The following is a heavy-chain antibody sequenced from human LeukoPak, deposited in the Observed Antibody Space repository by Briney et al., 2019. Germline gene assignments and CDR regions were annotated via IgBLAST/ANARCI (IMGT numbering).Heavy chain of an antibody. CDR3: ARDIVYLIDEDYG. D-gene: IGHD4-17*01. V-gene: IGHV4-4*07. CDR1: GGSFNSYY. J-gene: IGHJ4*02. CDR2: IQSSGST. Sequence: SETLSLTCTVSGGSFNSYYWSWLRQPARTRLKWIGRIQSSGSTDYSPSLQSRVTISIDTSQRQFSLNLRSVTAADTAVYYCARDIVYLIDEDYGWGQGTLVTVSS.